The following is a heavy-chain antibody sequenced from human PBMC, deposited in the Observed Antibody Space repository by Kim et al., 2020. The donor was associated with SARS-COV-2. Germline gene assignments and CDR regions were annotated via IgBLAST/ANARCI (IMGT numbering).Heavy chain of an antibody. V-gene: IGHV4-30-2*01. J-gene: IGHJ6*02. Sequence: SETLSLTCAVSGGSISSGGYSWSWIRQPPGKGLEWIGYIYYSGSTYYNPSLKSRVTISVDRSKNQFSLKLSSVTAADTAVYYCARGYGSGSPYGMDVWGQVTTVTVSS. CDR2: IYYSGST. CDR3: ARGYGSGSPYGMDV. CDR1: GGSISSGGYS. D-gene: IGHD3-10*01.